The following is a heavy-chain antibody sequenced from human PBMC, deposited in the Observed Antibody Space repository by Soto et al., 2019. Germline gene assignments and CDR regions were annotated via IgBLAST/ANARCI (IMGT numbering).Heavy chain of an antibody. CDR2: ITGNAANT. CDR1: RFTFGGYA. V-gene: IGHV3-23*01. J-gene: IGHJ4*02. D-gene: IGHD2-21*02. Sequence: GGSLRLSCSASRFTFGGYAMSWVRQAPGKGLEWVSGITGNAANTVYADSVKGRFTISRDNSKNAPYLQLNGLRAEDTAVYFCAKAARDCGGDCYSSYFDSWGQGALVTVSS. CDR3: AKAARDCGGDCYSSYFDS.